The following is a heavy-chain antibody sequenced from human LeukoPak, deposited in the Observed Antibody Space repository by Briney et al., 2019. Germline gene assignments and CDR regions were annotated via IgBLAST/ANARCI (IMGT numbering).Heavy chain of an antibody. J-gene: IGHJ4*02. V-gene: IGHV3-73*01. CDR1: GFTFSGSA. CDR3: TRIETTVTGFDY. D-gene: IGHD4-11*01. Sequence: GGSLKLSCAAPGFTFSGSAMHWVRPTPGKGLEWVGRIRSKTNIYATAYAASGKGRFTISRDDSKNTAYMQMNSLKTEDTAVYYCTRIETTVTGFDYWGQGTRVTVSS. CDR2: IRSKTNIYAT.